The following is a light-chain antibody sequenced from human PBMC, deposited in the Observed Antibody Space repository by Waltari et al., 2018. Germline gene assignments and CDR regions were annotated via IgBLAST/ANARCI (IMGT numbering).Light chain of an antibody. CDR3: ATWDDSLNGVV. V-gene: IGLV1-44*01. J-gene: IGLJ2*01. Sequence: SVLTQPPSASGTPGQRVTISCSRSSSTIGHNSVNWYQRLPGTAPKLLIYSNNQRPSGVPDRFSASGSGTSASLAISGLQSEDDGDYYCATWDDSLNGVVFGGGTKLTVL. CDR1: SSTIGHNS. CDR2: SNN.